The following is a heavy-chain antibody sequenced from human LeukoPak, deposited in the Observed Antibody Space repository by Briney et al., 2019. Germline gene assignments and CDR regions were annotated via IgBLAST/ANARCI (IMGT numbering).Heavy chain of an antibody. V-gene: IGHV4-39*07. CDR3: ARLQYYYDSSGFFDY. CDR2: IYVGGST. CDR1: GGSISSSSCY. Sequence: PSETLSLTCTVSGGSISSSSCYWGWIRQPPEKGLDWIGNIYVGGSTYYNPSLNSRVTLSLDTSRNQISLDLNSVTAADTAVYYCARLQYYYDSSGFFDYWGQGTVVTVSS. D-gene: IGHD3-22*01. J-gene: IGHJ4*02.